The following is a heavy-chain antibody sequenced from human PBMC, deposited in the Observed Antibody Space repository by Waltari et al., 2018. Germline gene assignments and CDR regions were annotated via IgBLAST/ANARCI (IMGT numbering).Heavy chain of an antibody. CDR1: GFTFSTHW. D-gene: IGHD2-2*01. V-gene: IGHV3-74*01. Sequence: EVQLVESGGGLVQPGGSLRLSCAASGFTFSTHWMHWVRQAPGKGLVWVSRIKSDGSITSYADSLRGRFTISRDNAKNTLYLQMNSLRAEDTAVYYCARNIQAAAWGQGTLVTVSS. CDR2: IKSDGSIT. J-gene: IGHJ4*02. CDR3: ARNIQAAA.